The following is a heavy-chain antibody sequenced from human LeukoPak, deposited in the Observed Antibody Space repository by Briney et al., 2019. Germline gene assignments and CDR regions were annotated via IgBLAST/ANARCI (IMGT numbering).Heavy chain of an antibody. Sequence: GGSLRLSCAASAFSFSTYWMTWVRQAPGKGLEWVANIKPDGSQTYCLDSVKCRFTISRDNAKTSLYLQMNSLRAEDTAVYYCARDSGSFFVYFWGQGTLVTVSS. CDR1: AFSFSTYW. D-gene: IGHD1-26*01. V-gene: IGHV3-7*01. CDR3: ARDSGSFFVYF. J-gene: IGHJ4*02. CDR2: IKPDGSQT.